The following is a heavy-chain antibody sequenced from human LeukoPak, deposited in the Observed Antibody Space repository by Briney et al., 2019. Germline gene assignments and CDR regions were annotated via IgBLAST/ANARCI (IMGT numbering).Heavy chain of an antibody. CDR2: INTNTGNP. CDR3: ARGGHVWGSYRYKVDY. V-gene: IGHV7-4-1*02. J-gene: IGHJ4*02. CDR1: GYTFTSHA. Sequence: ASVKVSCKASGYTFTSHAMNWVRQAPGQGLEWMGWINTNTGNPTYAQGFTGRFVFSLDTSVSTAYLQISSLKAEDTAVYYCARGGHVWGSYRYKVDYWGQGTLVTVSS. D-gene: IGHD3-16*02.